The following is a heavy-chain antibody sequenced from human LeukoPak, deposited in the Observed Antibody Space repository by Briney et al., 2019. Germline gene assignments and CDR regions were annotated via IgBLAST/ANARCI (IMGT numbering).Heavy chain of an antibody. CDR1: GGSLSSYY. Sequence: SETLSLTCTVSGGSLSSYYWSWIRQPPGKGLEWIGYIYYSGSTNYNPSLEGRVTISVDTSKNQLSLKLSSVTAADTAVYYCARVLGSGWYYFDYWGQGTLVTVSS. D-gene: IGHD6-19*01. J-gene: IGHJ4*02. V-gene: IGHV4-59*12. CDR3: ARVLGSGWYYFDY. CDR2: IYYSGST.